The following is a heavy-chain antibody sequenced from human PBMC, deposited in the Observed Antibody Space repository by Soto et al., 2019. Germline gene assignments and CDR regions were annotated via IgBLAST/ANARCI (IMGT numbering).Heavy chain of an antibody. CDR1: GPSISSGGYY. V-gene: IGHV4-31*03. D-gene: IGHD2-2*01. J-gene: IGHJ4*02. Sequence: QVQLQESGPGLLKPSQTLALTCTVSGPSISSGGYYWSWIRQRPGKGLEWLGYIYHSGTSYYIPSLQSRLSMSIDASQKQLSLTLRSVTAAATAVYFCANVGQPSSPRMGSLDFWGQGILVTVSS. CDR2: IYHSGTS. CDR3: ANVGQPSSPRMGSLDF.